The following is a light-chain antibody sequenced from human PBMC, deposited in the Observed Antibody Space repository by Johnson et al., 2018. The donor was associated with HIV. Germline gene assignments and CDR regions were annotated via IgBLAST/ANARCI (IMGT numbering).Light chain of an antibody. J-gene: IGLJ1*01. Sequence: QSVLTQPPSVSAAPGQKVTISCSGSSSNIGNNYVSWYQQLPGTAPKLLIYDNNKRPPGIPDRFSGSKSGTSATLGITGLRPGDEADYYCGTWDSSLSAGVFGTGTKVTVL. CDR1: SSNIGNNY. CDR3: GTWDSSLSAGV. CDR2: DNN. V-gene: IGLV1-51*01.